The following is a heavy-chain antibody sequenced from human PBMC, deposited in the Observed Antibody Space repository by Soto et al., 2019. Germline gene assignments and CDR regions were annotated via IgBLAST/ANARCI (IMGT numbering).Heavy chain of an antibody. CDR3: AAADCSSTSCYVIDAFDI. D-gene: IGHD2-2*01. CDR1: GFTFTSSA. Sequence: GASVKVSCKASGFTFTSSAMQWVRQARGQRLEWIGWIVVGSGNTNYAQKFQERVTITRDMSTSTAYMELSSLRSEDTAVYYCAAADCSSTSCYVIDAFDIWGQGTMVTVSS. V-gene: IGHV1-58*02. CDR2: IVVGSGNT. J-gene: IGHJ3*02.